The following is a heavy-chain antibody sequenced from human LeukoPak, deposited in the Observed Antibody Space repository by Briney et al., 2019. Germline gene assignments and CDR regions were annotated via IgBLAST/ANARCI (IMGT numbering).Heavy chain of an antibody. CDR3: ARDRLGLSIPGYYYYGMDV. Sequence: GASVKVSCKASGYTFTGYYMHWVRQAPGQGLEWMGWINPNSGGTNYAQKFQGRVTMTRDTSISTAYMELRSLRSDDTAVYYCARDRLGLSIPGYYYYGMDVWGQGTTVTVSS. V-gene: IGHV1-2*02. CDR2: INPNSGGT. D-gene: IGHD3-3*02. J-gene: IGHJ6*02. CDR1: GYTFTGYY.